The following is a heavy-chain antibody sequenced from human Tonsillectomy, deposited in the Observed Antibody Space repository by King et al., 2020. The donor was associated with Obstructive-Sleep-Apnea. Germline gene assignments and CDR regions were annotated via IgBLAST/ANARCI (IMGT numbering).Heavy chain of an antibody. CDR1: GFSFSNYA. CDR2: MSYDGNNK. D-gene: IGHD1-26*01. J-gene: IGHJ6*02. Sequence: LQLVQSGGGVVQPGRPLRLSCAVSGFSFSNYAMHWVRQAPGKGLEWVAVMSYDGNNKYYADSVKGRFNIPRDNSKNTLYLEMNSLRAEDTAVYYCAREKWGQETPFGMDGWGQGTTVTVSS. CDR3: AREKWGQETPFGMDG. V-gene: IGHV3-30*04.